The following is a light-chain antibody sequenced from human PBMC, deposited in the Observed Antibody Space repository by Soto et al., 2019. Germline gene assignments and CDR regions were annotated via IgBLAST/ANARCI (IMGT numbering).Light chain of an antibody. Sequence: QSVLTQPPSVSGAPGQRVTISCTGSSSNIGAGYDVHWYQQLPGTAPKLLIYPNSNRPSGVPDRFSDSKSGTSASLAITGLQAEDEADYYCHSYDSSLSGSVFGGGTQLTVL. V-gene: IGLV1-40*01. CDR2: PNS. J-gene: IGLJ2*01. CDR1: SSNIGAGYD. CDR3: HSYDSSLSGSV.